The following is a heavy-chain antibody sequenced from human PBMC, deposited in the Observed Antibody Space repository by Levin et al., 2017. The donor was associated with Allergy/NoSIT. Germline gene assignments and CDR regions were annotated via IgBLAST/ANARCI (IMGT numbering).Heavy chain of an antibody. V-gene: IGHV4-34*01. J-gene: IGHJ6*03. Sequence: SETLSLTCAVYGGSFSGYYWSWIRQPPGKGLEWIGEINHSGSTNYNPSLKSRVTISVDTSKNQFSLKLSSVTAADTAVYYCARGDYDILTGYFFASDYYYMDVWGKGTTVTVSS. CDR1: GGSFSGYY. CDR3: ARGDYDILTGYFFASDYYYMDV. D-gene: IGHD3-9*01. CDR2: INHSGST.